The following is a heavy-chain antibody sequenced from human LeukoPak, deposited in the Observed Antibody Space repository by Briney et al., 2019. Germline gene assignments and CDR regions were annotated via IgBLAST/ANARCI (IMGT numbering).Heavy chain of an antibody. Sequence: PGGSLRLSCVASGSTVRIYNMNWLRQAPGRGLEWVSYIGISGNLCYADSVKGRFTISRDNAKDSLFLQMNSLRDEDTAVYYCARDRWHDGFDYWGQGTLVTVSS. CDR2: IGISGNL. V-gene: IGHV3-48*02. CDR3: ARDRWHDGFDY. D-gene: IGHD1-1*01. J-gene: IGHJ4*02. CDR1: GSTVRIYN.